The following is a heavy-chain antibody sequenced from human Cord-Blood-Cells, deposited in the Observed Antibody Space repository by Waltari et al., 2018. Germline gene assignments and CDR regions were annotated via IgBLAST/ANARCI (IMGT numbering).Heavy chain of an antibody. Sequence: EVKLVESGGGLVQPGGSLRLSCEASGFTFSSDWMSWVRQAPGMGLEWVANIKQEGSEKYYVDAVKCRFTSSRDNAKNSLYLQMNSLIAEDTAVYYCARIITGEDYWGQGTLVTVSS. D-gene: IGHD7-27*01. CDR1: GFTFSSDW. CDR3: ARIITGEDY. CDR2: IKQEGSEK. V-gene: IGHV3-7*01. J-gene: IGHJ4*02.